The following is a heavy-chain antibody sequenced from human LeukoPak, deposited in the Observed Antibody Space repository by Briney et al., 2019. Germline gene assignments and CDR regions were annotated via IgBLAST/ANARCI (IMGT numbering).Heavy chain of an antibody. V-gene: IGHV4-34*01. CDR1: RGSFSGYY. D-gene: IGHD2/OR15-2a*01. Sequence: SETLYLTCVVYRGSFSGYYWNWIRQPPGKGLEWIGEINHSGSTSYNPSFKSRVTISVDTSKNQFSLKLSSVTAADTAVYYCARVYLANDAFDVWGQGTMVTVS. J-gene: IGHJ3*01. CDR3: ARVYLANDAFDV. CDR2: INHSGST.